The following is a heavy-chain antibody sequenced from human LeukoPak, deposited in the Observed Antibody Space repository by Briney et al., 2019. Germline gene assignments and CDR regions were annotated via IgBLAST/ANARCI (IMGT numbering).Heavy chain of an antibody. CDR3: AKDPTTLYYYYMDV. CDR1: GFTFSSYS. J-gene: IGHJ6*03. CDR2: IRYDGANK. V-gene: IGHV3-30*02. Sequence: GGSLRLSCAASGFTFSSYSMNWVRQAPGKGLEWVAFIRYDGANKNYADSVKGRFTISRDNSQDTLYLRMNSLRAEDTAVYYCAKDPTTLYYYYMDVWGRGTTVTISS. D-gene: IGHD1-14*01.